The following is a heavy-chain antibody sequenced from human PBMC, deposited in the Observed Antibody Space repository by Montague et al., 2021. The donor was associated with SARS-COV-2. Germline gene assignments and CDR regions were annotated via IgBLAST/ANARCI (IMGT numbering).Heavy chain of an antibody. CDR1: GFTFSSYW. J-gene: IGHJ4*02. CDR3: ARDYDDYIWGSWGPFDY. Sequence: SLRLSCAASGFTFSSYWMHWVRQAPGKGLVWVSRINSDGSSTSYADSVKGRFTISRDNAKNTLYLQMNSLRAEDTAVYYCARDYDDYIWGSWGPFDYWGQGTLVPVSS. CDR2: INSDGSST. V-gene: IGHV3-74*01. D-gene: IGHD3-16*01.